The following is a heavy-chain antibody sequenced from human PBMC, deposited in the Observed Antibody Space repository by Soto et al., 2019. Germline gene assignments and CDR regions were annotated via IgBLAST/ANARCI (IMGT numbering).Heavy chain of an antibody. D-gene: IGHD4-17*01. CDR3: ARVAEMGTVTKGYYYYMDV. J-gene: IGHJ6*03. CDR1: GDTFSRHT. Sequence: QVQLVQSGAEVKKPGSSVKVSCKASGDTFSRHTISWVRQAPGQGLEWMGRIIPILGIANYSQKFQGRVTTTADKSTSTGYMDLSSLRSEDTAVYYCARVAEMGTVTKGYYYYMDVWGKGTTVTVSS. CDR2: IIPILGIA. V-gene: IGHV1-69*02.